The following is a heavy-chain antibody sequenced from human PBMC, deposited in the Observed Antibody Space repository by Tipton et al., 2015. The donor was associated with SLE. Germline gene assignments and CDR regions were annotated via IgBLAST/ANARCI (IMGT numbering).Heavy chain of an antibody. Sequence: VQLVQSGAEVKKPGESLKISCKGSGYSFTSYWIGWVRQMPGKGLEWMGNIYPGDSDTRYSPSFQGQVTISADKSISTAYLQWSSLKASDTAMYYCARNESDRAAAGNDAFDIWGQGTMVTVSS. J-gene: IGHJ3*02. D-gene: IGHD6-13*01. CDR1: GYSFTSYW. CDR3: ARNESDRAAAGNDAFDI. CDR2: IYPGDSDT. V-gene: IGHV5-51*03.